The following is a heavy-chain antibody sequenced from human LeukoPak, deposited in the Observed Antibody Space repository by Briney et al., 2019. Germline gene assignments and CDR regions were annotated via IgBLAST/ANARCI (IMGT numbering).Heavy chain of an antibody. CDR1: GFTFSNYA. Sequence: PGGSLRLSCAASGFTFSNYAMHWVRQAPGKGLQWVAVMSPDGSIKIYTDSVKGRFTISRDNSKNTLYLEMNSLRVDDTAVYYCARDLVSGAPDYFDSWGQGTLVTVSS. V-gene: IGHV3-30-3*01. D-gene: IGHD1-26*01. CDR3: ARDLVSGAPDYFDS. J-gene: IGHJ4*02. CDR2: MSPDGSIK.